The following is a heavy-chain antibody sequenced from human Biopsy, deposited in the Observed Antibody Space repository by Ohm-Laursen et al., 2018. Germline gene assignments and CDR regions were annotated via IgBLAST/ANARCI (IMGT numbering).Heavy chain of an antibody. Sequence: TLSLTCAVYGGSFSGYYWNWIRQPPGKGLEWIGEINHSGRTNCSPSLKRRVTVSVDTSKNQFSLKLSSVTAADTAVYYCARLSSDNWGSSSDYWGQGTLVTVSS. D-gene: IGHD7-27*01. V-gene: IGHV4-34*01. CDR1: GGSFSGYY. J-gene: IGHJ4*02. CDR2: INHSGRT. CDR3: ARLSSDNWGSSSDY.